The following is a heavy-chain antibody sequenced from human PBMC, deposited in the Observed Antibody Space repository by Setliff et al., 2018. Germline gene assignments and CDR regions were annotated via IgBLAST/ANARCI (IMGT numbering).Heavy chain of an antibody. Sequence: TLSLPCTVSGGSISSGDYYWSWIRQPPGKGLEWNGYIYYSGSTYYNPSLKSRVTISVDTSKNQFSLKLSSVTAADTAVYYCTREAPGYAFDIWGQGTMVTV. CDR1: GGSISSGDYY. D-gene: IGHD1-1*01. CDR3: TREAPGYAFDI. J-gene: IGHJ3*02. CDR2: IYYSGST. V-gene: IGHV4-30-4*08.